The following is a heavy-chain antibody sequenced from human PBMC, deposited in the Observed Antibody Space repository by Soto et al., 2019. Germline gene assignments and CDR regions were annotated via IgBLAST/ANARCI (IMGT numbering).Heavy chain of an antibody. CDR2: IYYSGST. CDR1: GGSISSGGYY. V-gene: IGHV4-31*03. Sequence: SETLSLTCTVSGGSISSGGYYWSWIRQHPGKGLEWIGYIYYSGSTYYNPSLKSRVTISVDTSKNQFSLKLSSVTAADTAVYYCARTESSTYDYWGQGTLVTVSS. CDR3: ARTESSTYDY. D-gene: IGHD1-1*01. J-gene: IGHJ4*02.